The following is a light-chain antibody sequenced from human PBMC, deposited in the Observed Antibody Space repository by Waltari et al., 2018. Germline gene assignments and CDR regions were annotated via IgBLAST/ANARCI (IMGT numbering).Light chain of an antibody. J-gene: IGLJ2*01. V-gene: IGLV1-47*01. CDR2: RIN. CDR3: AAWDDTLSGPV. CDR1: SSNIGSHY. Sequence: QSVLTQPPSASGTPGQRVTIACSGSSSNIGSHYVDWYQQLPGTAPTLIIYRINPRPSGVPYRFSGSKSGTSASRAISGLRSEDEAYYYCAAWDDTLSGPVFGGGTKLTVL.